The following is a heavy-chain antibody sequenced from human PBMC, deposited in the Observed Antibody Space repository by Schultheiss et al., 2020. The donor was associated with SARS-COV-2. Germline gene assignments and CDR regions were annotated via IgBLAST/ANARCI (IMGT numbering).Heavy chain of an antibody. V-gene: IGHV3-73*01. CDR1: GFSFSGSS. CDR3: ARDAKYYDFWSGYSMGYYYYGMDV. Sequence: GGSLRLSCAASGFSFSGSSMYWVRQASGRGLEWVGRIRSKAHNYATAYGASVKGRFTISRDDSENTAYLQMNSLKSEDTAVYYCARDAKYYDFWSGYSMGYYYYGMDVWGQGTTVTVSS. D-gene: IGHD3-3*01. CDR2: IRSKAHNYAT. J-gene: IGHJ6*02.